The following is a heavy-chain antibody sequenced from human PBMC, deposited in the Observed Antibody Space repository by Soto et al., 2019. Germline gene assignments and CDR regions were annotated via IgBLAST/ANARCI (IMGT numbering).Heavy chain of an antibody. Sequence: EVQLVESGGGLVKPGGSLRLSCAASGFTFSSYSMNWVRQAPGKGLEWVSSISSSSSYIYYADSVKGRFTISRDNAKNSLSLQMDCLRAEDTAVYYCARPPYGSGTPFVFDIWGQGTMVTVSS. CDR3: ARPPYGSGTPFVFDI. CDR1: GFTFSSYS. D-gene: IGHD3-10*01. V-gene: IGHV3-21*01. CDR2: ISSSSSYI. J-gene: IGHJ3*02.